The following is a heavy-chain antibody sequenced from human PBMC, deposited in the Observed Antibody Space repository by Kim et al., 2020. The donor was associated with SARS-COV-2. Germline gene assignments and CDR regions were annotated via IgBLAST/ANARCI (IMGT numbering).Heavy chain of an antibody. CDR2: ITWNRGSI. V-gene: IGHV3-9*01. CDR1: GFTFDNYA. D-gene: IGHD1-7*01. CDR3: AKADWNYYFDY. Sequence: GGSLRLSCAASGFTFDNYAMHWVRQAPGKGLEWVSGITWNRGSIGYADSVKGRFTISRDNAKNSLYLQMNSLRAEDTALYYCAKADWNYYFDYWGQGTLVTVSS. J-gene: IGHJ4*02.